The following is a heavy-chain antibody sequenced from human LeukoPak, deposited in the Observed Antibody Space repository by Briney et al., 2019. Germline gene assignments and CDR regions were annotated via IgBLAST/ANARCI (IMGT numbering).Heavy chain of an antibody. CDR1: GFTFSSYS. D-gene: IGHD6-19*01. Sequence: GGSLRLSCVASGFTFSSYSMNWVRQAPGKGLEWVSSISSSSSYIYYADSVKGRFTISRDNAKNSLYLQMNSLRAEDTAVYYCASLPWLVRLVYYWGQGTLVTVSS. CDR3: ASLPWLVRLVYY. CDR2: ISSSSSYI. J-gene: IGHJ4*02. V-gene: IGHV3-21*01.